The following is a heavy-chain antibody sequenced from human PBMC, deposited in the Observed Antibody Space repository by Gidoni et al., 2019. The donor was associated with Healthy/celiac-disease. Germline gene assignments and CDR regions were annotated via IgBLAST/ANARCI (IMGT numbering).Heavy chain of an antibody. J-gene: IGHJ5*02. CDR1: GGSFSGYY. Sequence: QVQLQQWGAGLLKPSETLSLTCAVSGGSFSGYYWSWNSQPPGKGLEWIGEINHTGSTNYNPSLKSRVTISVDTSKNQFSLKLSSVTAADTAVYYCAGDPSQRVFPRSGYYDSSGYYFSWGQGTLVTVSS. CDR3: AGDPSQRVFPRSGYYDSSGYYFS. V-gene: IGHV4-34*01. CDR2: INHTGST. D-gene: IGHD3-22*01.